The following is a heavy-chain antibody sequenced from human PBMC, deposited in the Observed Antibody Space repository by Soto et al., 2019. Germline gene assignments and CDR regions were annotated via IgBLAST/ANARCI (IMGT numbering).Heavy chain of an antibody. CDR1: GFTFTSSA. CDR3: AAAAAPDSSGYYYFDY. Sequence: SVKVSCKASGFTFTSSAVQWVRQARGQRLEWIGWIVVGSGNTNYAQKFQERVTITRDMSTSTAYMELSSLRSEDTAVYYCAAAAAPDSSGYYYFDYWGQGTLVTVST. J-gene: IGHJ4*02. CDR2: IVVGSGNT. D-gene: IGHD3-22*01. V-gene: IGHV1-58*01.